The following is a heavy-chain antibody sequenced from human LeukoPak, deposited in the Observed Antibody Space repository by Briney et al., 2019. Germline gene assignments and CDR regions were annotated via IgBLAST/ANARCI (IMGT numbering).Heavy chain of an antibody. D-gene: IGHD2-15*01. Sequence: GGPLRLSCAASGFTFSNAWMSWVRQAPGKGLEWVGRIKSKTDGGTTDYAAPVKGRFTISRDDSKNTLYLQMNSLKTEDTAVYYCTTSVVVAATPLGYYYYGMDVWGQGTTVTVSS. CDR2: IKSKTDGGTT. CDR1: GFTFSNAW. V-gene: IGHV3-15*01. J-gene: IGHJ6*02. CDR3: TTSVVVAATPLGYYYYGMDV.